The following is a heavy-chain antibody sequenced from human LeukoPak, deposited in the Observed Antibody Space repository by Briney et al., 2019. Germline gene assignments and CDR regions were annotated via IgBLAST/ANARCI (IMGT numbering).Heavy chain of an antibody. V-gene: IGHV3-7*03. J-gene: IGHJ4*02. CDR1: GFTFTSYW. Sequence: GGSLRLSCAASGFTFTSYWMSWVRQAPGKGLEWVAHIKQDGSEKYYVDSVKGRFTISRDNAKNSLYLQVNSLRAEDTAVYYCARSNGVTMVRELIIRALDYWGQGTLVTVSS. CDR3: ARSNGVTMVRELIIRALDY. D-gene: IGHD3-10*01. CDR2: IKQDGSEK.